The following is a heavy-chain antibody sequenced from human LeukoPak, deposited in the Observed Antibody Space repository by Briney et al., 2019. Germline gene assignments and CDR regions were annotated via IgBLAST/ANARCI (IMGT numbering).Heavy chain of an antibody. D-gene: IGHD2-2*01. V-gene: IGHV4-39*01. CDR3: ARRPVVGPGAIDY. Sequence: SETLSFTCTVSGGSITSSSYYWGWIRQPPGKGLEWIGSIYYSGSTYYNPSLKSRVTISVDTSKNQFSLKLSSVTAADTAVYYCARRPVVGPGAIDYWGQGNLVTVSS. CDR1: GGSITSSSYY. J-gene: IGHJ4*02. CDR2: IYYSGST.